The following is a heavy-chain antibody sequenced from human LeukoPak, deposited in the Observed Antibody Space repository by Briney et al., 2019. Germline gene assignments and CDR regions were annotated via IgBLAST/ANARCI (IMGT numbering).Heavy chain of an antibody. CDR3: AREAMVPYCYYYMDV. D-gene: IGHD5-18*01. V-gene: IGHV4-4*07. CDR1: GGSISSYY. Sequence: SETLSLTCTVSGGSISSYYWSWIRQPAGKGLEWIGRIYTSGSTNYNPSLKSRVTISVDKSKNQFSLKLSSVTAADTAVYYCAREAMVPYCYYYMDVWGKGTTVTVSS. J-gene: IGHJ6*03. CDR2: IYTSGST.